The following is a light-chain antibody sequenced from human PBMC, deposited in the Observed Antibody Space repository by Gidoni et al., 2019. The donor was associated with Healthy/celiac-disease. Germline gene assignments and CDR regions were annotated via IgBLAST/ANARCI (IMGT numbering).Light chain of an antibody. V-gene: IGKV3-15*01. CDR2: VHP. Sequence: EIVMTQSPATLSVSPGERATLSCRAGQSVSSNLAWYSRNLARLPASSSMVHPPGPLVSQPGSVAVGLGHSFTLTISSLQSEDFAVYYCQQYKDWPPYTFGQGTKLEIK. CDR3: QQYKDWPPYT. J-gene: IGKJ2*01. CDR1: QSVSSN.